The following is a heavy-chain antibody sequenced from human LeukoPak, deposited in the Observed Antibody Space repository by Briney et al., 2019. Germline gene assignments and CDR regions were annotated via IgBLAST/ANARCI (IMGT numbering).Heavy chain of an antibody. Sequence: HTGGSLRLSCAASGFTFSSYAMSWVRQAPGKGLEWVSAISGSGGSTYYADSVKGRFTISRDNSKNTLYLQMNSLRAEDTAVYYCARALGYGLLWFGELYGNWFDPWGQGTLVTVSS. CDR2: ISGSGGST. D-gene: IGHD3-10*01. CDR1: GFTFSSYA. J-gene: IGHJ5*02. V-gene: IGHV3-23*01. CDR3: ARALGYGLLWFGELYGNWFDP.